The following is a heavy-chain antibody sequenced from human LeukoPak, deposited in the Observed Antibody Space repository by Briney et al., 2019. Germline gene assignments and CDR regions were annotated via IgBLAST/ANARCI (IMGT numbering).Heavy chain of an antibody. CDR3: VRDVGGIYYVFGY. CDR2: ISGGSIK. V-gene: IGHV3-23*01. CDR1: GFTFANYV. D-gene: IGHD1-26*01. J-gene: IGHJ4*02. Sequence: PGGSLRLSCAASGFTFANYVMSWVRQTPWKGLAWVSSISGGSIKYYAESVKGRFTISRDNSKNMMYLQMNSLRAEDTAVYYCVRDVGGIYYVFGYWGQGTLVTVSS.